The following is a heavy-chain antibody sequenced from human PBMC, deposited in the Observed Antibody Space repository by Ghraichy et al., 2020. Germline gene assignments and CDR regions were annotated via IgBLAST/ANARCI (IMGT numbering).Heavy chain of an antibody. J-gene: IGHJ6*02. CDR3: ARLYSSGLAGRNYYYGMDV. V-gene: IGHV1-18*01. CDR2: ISAYNGNT. CDR1: GYTFTSYG. D-gene: IGHD6-19*01. Sequence: ASVKVSCKASGYTFTSYGISWVRQAPGQGLEWMGWISAYNGNTNYAQKLQGRVTMTTDTSTSTAYMELRSLRSDDTAVYYCARLYSSGLAGRNYYYGMDVWGQGTTVTVSS.